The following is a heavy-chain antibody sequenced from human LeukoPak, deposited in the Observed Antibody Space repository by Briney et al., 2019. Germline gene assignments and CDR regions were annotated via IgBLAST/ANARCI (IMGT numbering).Heavy chain of an antibody. V-gene: IGHV2-70*11. D-gene: IGHD2-2*01. Sequence: SGPTLVNPTPPLTLTCTFSGFSLRTRGMCVSWIRQPPGKALEWLARIDWDDDKYYSTSLKTRLTISKDTSKNQVVLTMTNMDPVDTATYYCARTVVVPSPIQFDFGGQGSLVTVSS. J-gene: IGHJ4*02. CDR1: GFSLRTRGMC. CDR3: ARTVVVPSPIQFDF. CDR2: IDWDDDK.